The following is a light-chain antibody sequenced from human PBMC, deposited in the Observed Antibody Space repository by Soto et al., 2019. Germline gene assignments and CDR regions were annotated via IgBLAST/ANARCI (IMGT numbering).Light chain of an antibody. J-gene: IGKJ4*01. CDR3: QQYNNWPPLT. Sequence: EIVLTQSPATLSVSPGGRATLSCRASQSVSGNLAWYQQKPGQAPRLLIYGASTRATGIPARFSGSGSGTECTLTISSLQSEDFVVYYCQQYNNWPPLTFGGGTKVEIK. CDR2: GAS. V-gene: IGKV3-15*01. CDR1: QSVSGN.